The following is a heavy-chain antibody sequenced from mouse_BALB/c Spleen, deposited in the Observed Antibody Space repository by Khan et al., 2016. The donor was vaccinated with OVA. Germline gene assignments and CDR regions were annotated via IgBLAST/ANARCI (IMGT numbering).Heavy chain of an antibody. CDR1: GYTFTDYS. D-gene: IGHD1-1*01. Sequence: QIQLVQSGPELKKPGETVKISCKASGYTFTDYSMHWVKQAPGKGLKWMGWINTETGEPTYADDFKGRFAFSLETSASTAYLQINNLKNEDTATYFCASIVATDFDYWGQGPTLTVSS. J-gene: IGHJ2*01. CDR3: ASIVATDFDY. CDR2: INTETGEP. V-gene: IGHV9-2-1*01.